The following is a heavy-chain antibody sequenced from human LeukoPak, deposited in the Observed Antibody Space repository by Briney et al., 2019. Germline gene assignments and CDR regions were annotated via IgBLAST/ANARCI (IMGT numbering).Heavy chain of an antibody. D-gene: IGHD4-11*01. V-gene: IGHV4-59*08. CDR3: SLYSNYDPY. CDR2: IYYSGST. Sequence: SETLSLTCTVSGGSISTYYWSWIRQPPGKGLEWVGYIYYSGSTNYNPYLKSRVTISVETSKNQFSLKQSYGTAADTTVYYYSLYSNYDPYWGQGTLVTVSS. J-gene: IGHJ1*01. CDR1: GGSISTYY.